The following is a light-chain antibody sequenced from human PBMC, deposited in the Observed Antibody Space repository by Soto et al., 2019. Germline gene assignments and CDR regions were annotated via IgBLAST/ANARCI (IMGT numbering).Light chain of an antibody. Sequence: QSVLTQPASVSGSPGPSITIPCTGTSSDVGGYNYVSLYQQHPGKAPKLMIYDVSNRPSGVSNRFSGSKSGNTASLTISGLQAEDEADYYCSSYTSSSTPYVFGTGTKVTV. CDR2: DVS. CDR1: SSDVGGYNY. J-gene: IGLJ1*01. V-gene: IGLV2-14*01. CDR3: SSYTSSSTPYV.